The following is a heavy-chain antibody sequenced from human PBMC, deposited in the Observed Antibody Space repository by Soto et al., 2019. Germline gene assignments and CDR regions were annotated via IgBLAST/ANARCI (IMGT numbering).Heavy chain of an antibody. V-gene: IGHV4-61*01. J-gene: IGHJ3*02. CDR3: ARRDLGNDAFDI. Sequence: TPSLTCTISGGSVSRGNYNWDWIRQPPGKGLEWIGYMNYRGSANYNPSLKRRGTMSVNTAKNQFSLNLSSVTAADTAVYYCARRDLGNDAFDIWDQRTMVTVSS. CDR2: MNYRGSA. CDR1: GGSVSRGNYN.